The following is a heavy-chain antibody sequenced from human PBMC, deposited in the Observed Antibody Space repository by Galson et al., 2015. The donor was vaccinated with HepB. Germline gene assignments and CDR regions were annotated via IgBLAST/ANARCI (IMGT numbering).Heavy chain of an antibody. CDR1: GFSLSTSGVG. CDR3: AHRPQILGTAATGWDWFDP. V-gene: IGHV2-5*02. J-gene: IGHJ5*02. CDR2: IYWDDDK. D-gene: IGHD2-15*01. Sequence: PALVKPTQTLTLTCTFSGFSLSTSGVGVGWIRQPPGEALEWLALIYWDDDKRYSPSLKSRLTITKDTSKNQVVLTMTNMDPVDTATYYCAHRPQILGTAATGWDWFDPWGQGTLVTVSS.